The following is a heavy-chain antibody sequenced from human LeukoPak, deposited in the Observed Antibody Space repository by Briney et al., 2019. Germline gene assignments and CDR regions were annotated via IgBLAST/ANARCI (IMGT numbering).Heavy chain of an antibody. CDR3: ARVSFCSGSSCYAGHDY. V-gene: IGHV1-69*06. J-gene: IGHJ4*02. Sequence: ASVKVSCKASGYTFTDYYMHWVQQAPGQGLEWMGRIIPIFGTANYAQKFQGRVTITADKSTSTAYMELSSLRSEDTAVYYCARVSFCSGSSCYAGHDYWGQGTLVTVSS. CDR2: IIPIFGTA. CDR1: GYTFTDYY. D-gene: IGHD2-15*01.